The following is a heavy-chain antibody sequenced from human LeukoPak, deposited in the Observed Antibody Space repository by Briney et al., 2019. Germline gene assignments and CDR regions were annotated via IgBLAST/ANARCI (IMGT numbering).Heavy chain of an antibody. CDR3: ARYVVYGSGKYYFDY. V-gene: IGHV4-39*01. D-gene: IGHD3-10*01. CDR1: GGSFSSTTYY. J-gene: IGHJ4*02. CDR2: INYSGST. Sequence: SETLSLTCTVSGGSFSSTTYYWSWIRQPPGKGLEWIASINYSGSTYYNPSLKSRVTISVDTSENQFSLKLSSVTAADTAVYYCARYVVYGSGKYYFDYWGQGTLVTVSS.